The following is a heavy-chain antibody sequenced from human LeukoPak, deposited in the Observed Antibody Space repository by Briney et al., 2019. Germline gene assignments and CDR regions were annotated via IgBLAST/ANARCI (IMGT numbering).Heavy chain of an antibody. J-gene: IGHJ4*02. D-gene: IGHD3-22*01. Sequence: PGGSLRLSCAASGFSFNIAWMSWVRQAPGKGLEWVGRIKSKTDGGTTDYAAPVKGRFTISRDDSKNTLYLQMNSLKSEDTAVYYCATDHFYYDTLTRGQGTLVTVSS. CDR2: IKSKTDGGTT. CDR3: ATDHFYYDTLT. CDR1: GFSFNIAW. V-gene: IGHV3-15*01.